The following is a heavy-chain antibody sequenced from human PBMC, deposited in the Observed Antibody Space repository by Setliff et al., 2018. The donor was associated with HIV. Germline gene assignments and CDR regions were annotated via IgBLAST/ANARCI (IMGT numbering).Heavy chain of an antibody. CDR1: GFTFSSYG. Sequence: GESLKISCAASGFTFSSYGMHWVRQAPGKGLEWVAVIWYDGNNKYYADSVKGRFTISRDTSKNTLYLQMNSLRAEDTAVYYCATGAYCSGGSCYQHLDYWGQGTLVTVSS. D-gene: IGHD2-15*01. V-gene: IGHV3-33*01. CDR3: ATGAYCSGGSCYQHLDY. CDR2: IWYDGNNK. J-gene: IGHJ4*02.